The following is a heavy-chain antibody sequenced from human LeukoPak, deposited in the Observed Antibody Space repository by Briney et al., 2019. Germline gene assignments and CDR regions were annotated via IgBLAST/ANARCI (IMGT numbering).Heavy chain of an antibody. D-gene: IGHD1-1*01. Sequence: GGSLRLSCAASGFTFSSYAMSWVRQAPGKGLVWVSGISWNSGNIGYADSVEGRFTISRDNAKNSLYLQMNSLRAEDMALYYCAKGSSGSTGAFDYWGQGTLVTVSS. CDR2: ISWNSGNI. CDR1: GFTFSSYA. V-gene: IGHV3-9*03. CDR3: AKGSSGSTGAFDY. J-gene: IGHJ4*02.